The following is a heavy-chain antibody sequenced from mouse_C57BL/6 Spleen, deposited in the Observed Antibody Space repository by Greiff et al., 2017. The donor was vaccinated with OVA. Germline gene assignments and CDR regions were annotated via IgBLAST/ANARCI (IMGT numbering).Heavy chain of an antibody. V-gene: IGHV1-72*01. Sequence: QVQLQQPGAELVQPGASVKLSCKASGYTFTSYWMHWVKQRPGRGLEWIGRIDPNSGGTKYNEKFKSKATLTVDKPSSTAYMQLSSLTSEDSAVYYCASDYGSSLYAMDYWGQGTSVTVSS. CDR1: GYTFTSYW. D-gene: IGHD1-1*01. CDR3: ASDYGSSLYAMDY. CDR2: IDPNSGGT. J-gene: IGHJ4*01.